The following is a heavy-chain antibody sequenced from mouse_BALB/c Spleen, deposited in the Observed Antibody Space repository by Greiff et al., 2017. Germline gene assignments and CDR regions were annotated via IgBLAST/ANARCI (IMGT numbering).Heavy chain of an antibody. D-gene: IGHD1-1*01. CDR3: ARSYYGSSPYFDV. J-gene: IGHJ1*01. Sequence: QVQLKQSGAELVRPGVSVKISCKGSGYTFTDYAMHWVKQSHAKSLEWIGVISTYYGDASYNQKFKGKATMTVDKSSSTAYMELARLTSEDSAIYYCARSYYGSSPYFDVWGAGTTVTVSS. CDR2: ISTYYGDA. CDR1: GYTFTDYA. V-gene: IGHV1S137*01.